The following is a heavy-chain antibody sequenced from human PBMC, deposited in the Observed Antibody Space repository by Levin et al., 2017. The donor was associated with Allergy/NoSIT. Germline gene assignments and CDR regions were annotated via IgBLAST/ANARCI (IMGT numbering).Heavy chain of an antibody. CDR1: GGSISSSSYY. V-gene: IGHV4-39*01. D-gene: IGHD2-2*01. CDR2: IYYSGST. Sequence: SETLSLTCTVSGGSISSSSYYWGWIRQPPGKGLEWIGSIYYSGSTYYNPSLKSRVTISVDTSKNQFSLKLSSVTAADTAVYYCARLNIVVVPAATNGDYYYYYGMDVWGQGTTVTVSS. CDR3: ARLNIVVVPAATNGDYYYYYGMDV. J-gene: IGHJ6*02.